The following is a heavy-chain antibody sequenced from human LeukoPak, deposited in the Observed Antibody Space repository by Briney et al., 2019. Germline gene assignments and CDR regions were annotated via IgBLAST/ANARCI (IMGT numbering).Heavy chain of an antibody. V-gene: IGHV3-9*01. CDR3: AKDTRYYDSSGLFDY. CDR2: ISWNSGSI. CDR1: GFTFDDYA. Sequence: AGGSLRLSCAASGFTFDDYAMHWVRHAPGKGLEWVSGISWNSGSIGYADSVKGRFTISRDNAKNSLYLQMNSLRAENTALYYCAKDTRYYDSSGLFDYWGQGTLVTVSS. D-gene: IGHD3-22*01. J-gene: IGHJ4*02.